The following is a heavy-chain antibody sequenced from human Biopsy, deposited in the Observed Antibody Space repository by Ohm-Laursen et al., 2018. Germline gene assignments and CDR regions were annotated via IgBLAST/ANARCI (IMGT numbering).Heavy chain of an antibody. Sequence: SVKVSCKTSGYNFTGHYIHWVRQAPGQGLEWMGWISPKSGDTNYAHKFQGNITMTRDTSMSTAYMEMSRLRCDDTAVYYCALQSVAQMKNFDYWGQGTLVTVSS. J-gene: IGHJ4*02. CDR2: ISPKSGDT. D-gene: IGHD6-19*01. CDR3: ALQSVAQMKNFDY. CDR1: GYNFTGHY. V-gene: IGHV1-2*02.